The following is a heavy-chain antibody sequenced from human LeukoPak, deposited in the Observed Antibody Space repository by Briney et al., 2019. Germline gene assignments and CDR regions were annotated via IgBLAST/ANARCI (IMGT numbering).Heavy chain of an antibody. J-gene: IGHJ3*02. CDR3: AKDMSYYDSSGYAFDI. Sequence: GRSLRLSCAASGFTFDDYAMHWVRQAPGKGLEWVSGISWNSGSIGYADSVKGRFTISRDNAKNSLYLQMNSLRAEGMALYYCAKDMSYYDSSGYAFDIWGQGTMVTVSS. CDR1: GFTFDDYA. D-gene: IGHD3-22*01. CDR2: ISWNSGSI. V-gene: IGHV3-9*03.